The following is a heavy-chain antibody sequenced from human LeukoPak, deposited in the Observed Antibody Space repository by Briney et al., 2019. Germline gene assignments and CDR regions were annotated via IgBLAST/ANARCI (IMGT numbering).Heavy chain of an antibody. V-gene: IGHV4-30-4*07. D-gene: IGHD3-10*01. CDR3: ARGYGSGSYDLDP. CDR1: GGSISSGAYS. Sequence: PSETLSLTCGVSGGSISSGAYSWSWIRQPPGKGLEWIGYIYYSGSTYYNPSLKSRVTISVDTSKNQFSLKLSSVTAADTAIYYCARGYGSGSYDLDPWGQGTLVTVSS. CDR2: IYYSGST. J-gene: IGHJ5*02.